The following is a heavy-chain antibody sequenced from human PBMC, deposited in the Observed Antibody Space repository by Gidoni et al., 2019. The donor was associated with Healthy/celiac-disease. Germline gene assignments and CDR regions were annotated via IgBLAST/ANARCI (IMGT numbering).Heavy chain of an antibody. J-gene: IGHJ4*02. Sequence: EVQLLESGAGLVQPGGSLRLSFAASGFTFSSSAIRWVRQAPGKGLEWVSAIRGRGGSTYYANSVKGRFTSSRDKSKYTLYLQMNSLRAEDTAVYYCAKGLPNYYDSSGWVSFYFDYWGQGTLVTVSS. V-gene: IGHV3-23*01. CDR2: IRGRGGST. D-gene: IGHD3-22*01. CDR1: GFTFSSSA. CDR3: AKGLPNYYDSSGWVSFYFDY.